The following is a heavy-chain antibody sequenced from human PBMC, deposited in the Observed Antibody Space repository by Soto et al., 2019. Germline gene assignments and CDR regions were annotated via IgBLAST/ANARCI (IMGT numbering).Heavy chain of an antibody. V-gene: IGHV4-59*01. D-gene: IGHD5-18*01. J-gene: IGHJ4*02. CDR3: ARGDVDTAMVDFDY. CDR1: GGSISSYY. CDR2: IYYSGST. Sequence: TSETLSLTSTVSGGSISSYYWSWIRQPPGKGLEWIGYIYYSGSTNYNPSLKSRVTISVDTSKNQFSLKLSSVTAADTAVYYCARGDVDTAMVDFDYWGQGTLVTVSS.